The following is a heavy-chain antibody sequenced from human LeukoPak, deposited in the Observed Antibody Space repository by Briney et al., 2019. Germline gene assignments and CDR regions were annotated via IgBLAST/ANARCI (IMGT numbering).Heavy chain of an antibody. J-gene: IGHJ3*02. CDR3: ASAYDSSGYFLRWAFDI. CDR2: IIPIFGTA. Sequence: ASVKVSCKASGGTFSSYAISWVRQAPGQGLEWMGGIIPIFGTANYAQKFQGRVTITADKSTSTAYMELSSLRSEDTAVYYCASAYDSSGYFLRWAFDIWGQGTMVTVSS. CDR1: GGTFSSYA. D-gene: IGHD3-22*01. V-gene: IGHV1-69*06.